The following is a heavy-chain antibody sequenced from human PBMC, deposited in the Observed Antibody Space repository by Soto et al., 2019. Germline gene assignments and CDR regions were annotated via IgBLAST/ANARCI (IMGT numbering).Heavy chain of an antibody. Sequence: GGSLRLSCTASGFTFSSYAMSWVRQAPGKGLEWVSAISGSGGSTYYADSVKGRFTISRDNSKNTLYLQMNSLRAEDTAVYYCAKYLVVVVAADDYWGQGTLVTVSS. V-gene: IGHV3-23*01. CDR1: GFTFSSYA. D-gene: IGHD2-15*01. J-gene: IGHJ4*02. CDR3: AKYLVVVVAADDY. CDR2: ISGSGGST.